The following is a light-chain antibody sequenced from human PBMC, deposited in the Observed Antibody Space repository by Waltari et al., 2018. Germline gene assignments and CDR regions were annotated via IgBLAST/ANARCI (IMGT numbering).Light chain of an antibody. V-gene: IGKV3-15*01. J-gene: IGKJ2*01. Sequence: EIVMTQSPATLSVSPGERATLSCRASQSVSSNLAWYQQKPGQAPRLLLSGASTRATGVPARFSGSGSGTEFTLTISNLQSEDFAVYYCQQYNKWPPYTFGQGTKLEIK. CDR2: GAS. CDR1: QSVSSN. CDR3: QQYNKWPPYT.